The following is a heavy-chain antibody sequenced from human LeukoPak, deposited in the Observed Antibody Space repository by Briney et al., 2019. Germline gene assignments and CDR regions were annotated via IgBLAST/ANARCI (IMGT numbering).Heavy chain of an antibody. J-gene: IGHJ4*02. CDR1: GFDFSSYE. CDR2: ISGSGLTI. D-gene: IGHD4-17*01. V-gene: IGHV3-48*03. CDR3: ARVNDYGDYTVDS. Sequence: PGGSLRLSCAASGFDFSSYEMHWVRQAPGKGLEWVSCISGSGLTIYYADSVKGRFTISRDNAKNSLDLQMNSLRAEDTAVYYCARVNDYGDYTVDSWGQGTLVTVSS.